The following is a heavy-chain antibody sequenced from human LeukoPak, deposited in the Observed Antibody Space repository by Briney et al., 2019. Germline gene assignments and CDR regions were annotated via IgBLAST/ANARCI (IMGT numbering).Heavy chain of an antibody. CDR1: GFTFSSYS. V-gene: IGHV3-48*04. CDR2: ISSSSYTI. D-gene: IGHD1-26*01. Sequence: GGSLRLFCAVSGFTFSSYSMNWVRQAPGKGLEWVSYISSSSYTIYYADSVKGRFTISRDNAKNSLYLQMNSLRAEDTAVYYCARGWWELLGWGQGTLVTVSS. J-gene: IGHJ4*02. CDR3: ARGWWELLG.